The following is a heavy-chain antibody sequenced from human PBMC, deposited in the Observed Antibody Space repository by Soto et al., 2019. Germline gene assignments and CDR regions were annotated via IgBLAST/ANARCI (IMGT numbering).Heavy chain of an antibody. V-gene: IGHV1-2*02. CDR2: INLNDGGT. CDR3: VKTYDGRGQPSLYFDP. J-gene: IGHJ5*02. Sequence: ASVKVSCKTSEYSFGDYYLHWVRQAPEQGLEWMGWINLNDGGTNSPRKFQGRLTITRDKSITTAYMELSGLRSDDTAKYYCVKTYDGRGQPSLYFDPWGHGTTVTVS. D-gene: IGHD3-22*01. CDR1: EYSFGDYY.